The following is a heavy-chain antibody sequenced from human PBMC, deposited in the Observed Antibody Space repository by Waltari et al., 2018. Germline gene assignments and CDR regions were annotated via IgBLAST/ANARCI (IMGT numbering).Heavy chain of an antibody. CDR3: ARSYDTSSPFDY. J-gene: IGHJ4*02. CDR2: IYTSTNGFI. Sequence: EVQLVESGGGLVKPGGSLGVSCGSPGFSFKAYIVYGVGQAPGKGLEWLSSIYTSTNGFIYYAESVRGRFSVSRDNAMNSLYLEMNSLRAEDTAVYYCARSYDTSSPFDYWGQGTLVTVS. D-gene: IGHD6-6*01. V-gene: IGHV3-21*01. CDR1: GFSFKAYI.